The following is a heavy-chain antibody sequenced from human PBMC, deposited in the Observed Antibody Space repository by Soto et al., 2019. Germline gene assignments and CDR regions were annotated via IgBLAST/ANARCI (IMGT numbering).Heavy chain of an antibody. V-gene: IGHV1-8*01. Sequence: ASVKVSCQASGYTFISYDINWVRQATGQGLEWMGWMNPNSGNTGYAQKFQGRVTMTRNTSISTAYMELSSLRSEDTAVYYCARERTVAGNDYWGQGTLVTVSS. CDR1: GYTFISYD. J-gene: IGHJ4*02. CDR3: ARERTVAGNDY. D-gene: IGHD6-19*01. CDR2: MNPNSGNT.